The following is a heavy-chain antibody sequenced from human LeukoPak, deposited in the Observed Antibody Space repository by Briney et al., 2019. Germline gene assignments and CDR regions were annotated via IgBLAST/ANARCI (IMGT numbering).Heavy chain of an antibody. V-gene: IGHV3-21*04. Sequence: GGSLRLSCAASGFTFSNYDINWVRQAPGKGLEWVSSISSTSSYIYYADSVRGRFTISRDNAKNSVSLQLNSLRAEDTAVYFCVRSIDAWGQGTLVTVSS. CDR2: ISSTSSYI. CDR3: VRSIDA. CDR1: GFTFSNYD. D-gene: IGHD3-3*01. J-gene: IGHJ5*02.